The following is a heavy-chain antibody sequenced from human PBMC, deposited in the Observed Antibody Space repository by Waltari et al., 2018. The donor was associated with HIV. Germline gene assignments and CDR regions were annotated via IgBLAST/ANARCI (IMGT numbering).Heavy chain of an antibody. D-gene: IGHD2-2*01. CDR3: ARVYSSTTGRALDY. CDR2: IKQDGREK. CDR1: GFIFSNYW. J-gene: IGHJ4*02. Sequence: EVQLVESGGGLVQPGGSLRLSCVGSGFIFSNYWMTWVRQAPGKGLEWVSSIKQDGREKNYVDSVAGRFSISRDNANNSLYLQLNSLRDEDTAVYYCARVYSSTTGRALDYWGQGALVTVSS. V-gene: IGHV3-7*01.